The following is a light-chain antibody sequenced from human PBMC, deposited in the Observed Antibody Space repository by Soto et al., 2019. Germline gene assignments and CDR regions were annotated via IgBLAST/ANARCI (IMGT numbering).Light chain of an antibody. J-gene: IGLJ2*01. CDR2: NNN. Sequence: QSVLTQPPSASGTPGQRVTISCSGSSSNIGSYSVNWYQQLPGTAPKLLIYNNNQRPSGVPDRFSGSKSGTSASLTISGLQSEDEAGYYCAAWDASLNGPVFGGGTKPTVL. CDR3: AAWDASLNGPV. V-gene: IGLV1-44*01. CDR1: SSNIGSYS.